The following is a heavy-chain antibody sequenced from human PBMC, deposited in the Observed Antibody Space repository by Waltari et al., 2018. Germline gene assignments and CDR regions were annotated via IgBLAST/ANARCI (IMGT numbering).Heavy chain of an antibody. Sequence: EVQLVQSGAEVKKPGESLKISCKGSGYSFTSYWIGWVRQMPGKGLEWMGIIYPGYSDTRYSPSCQGQVTISADKSISTAYLQWSSLKASDTAMYYCARLQLVPDYYYGMDVWGQGTTVTVSS. J-gene: IGHJ6*02. V-gene: IGHV5-51*01. CDR2: IYPGYSDT. CDR3: ARLQLVPDYYYGMDV. D-gene: IGHD6-13*01. CDR1: GYSFTSYW.